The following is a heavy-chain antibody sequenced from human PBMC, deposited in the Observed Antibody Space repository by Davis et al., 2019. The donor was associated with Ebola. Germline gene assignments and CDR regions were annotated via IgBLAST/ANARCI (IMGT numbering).Heavy chain of an antibody. CDR3: ARGSKYPVLLWFRELLDYYGMDV. CDR1: GYTFTGYY. Sequence: ASVKVSCKASGYTFTGYYMHWVRQAPGQGLEWMGWINPNSGGTNYAQKFQGRVTMTRDTSISTAYMELSRLRSDDTAVYYCARGSKYPVLLWFRELLDYYGMDVWGQGTMVTVSS. J-gene: IGHJ6*02. CDR2: INPNSGGT. V-gene: IGHV1-2*02. D-gene: IGHD3-10*01.